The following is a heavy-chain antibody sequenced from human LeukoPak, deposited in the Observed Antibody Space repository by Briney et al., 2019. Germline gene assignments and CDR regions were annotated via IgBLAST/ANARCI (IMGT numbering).Heavy chain of an antibody. V-gene: IGHV5-51*01. CDR2: IYPADSDT. J-gene: IGHJ4*02. CDR3: ARQFKMVTAYDY. D-gene: IGHD5-18*01. Sequence: ESLKISCKASGYSFTNYWIGWVRQMPGKGLEWMGSIYPADSDTRNRPSFQGQVTISADKSINTAYLQLSSLKASDTAMYYCARQFKMVTAYDYWGQGTLVTVSS. CDR1: GYSFTNYW.